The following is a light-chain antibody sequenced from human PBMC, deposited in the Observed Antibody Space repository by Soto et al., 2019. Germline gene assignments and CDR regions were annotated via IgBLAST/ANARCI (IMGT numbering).Light chain of an antibody. V-gene: IGKV3-15*01. CDR1: QSVSSN. Sequence: EIVMTQSPATLSVSPGERATLSCRASQSVSSNLAWYQQKPGQAPRLLIYGASTRATGIPAGFSGSGSGTEFTLTISSLQSEDFAVYYCQQYNNWPVTFGQGTKV. CDR2: GAS. J-gene: IGKJ1*01. CDR3: QQYNNWPVT.